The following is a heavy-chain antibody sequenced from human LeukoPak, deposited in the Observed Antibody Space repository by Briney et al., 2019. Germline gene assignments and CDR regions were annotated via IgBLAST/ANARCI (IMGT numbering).Heavy chain of an antibody. D-gene: IGHD6-19*01. V-gene: IGHV3-7*03. Sequence: GGSLRLSCAASGFRFSNYWMTWVRQAPGKGLEGVATITQDGSAKYYVDSVKGRFTISRDNAKKSLYLQMNSLRAEDTAVYYCAKSGWLEYWGQGTLVTVSS. J-gene: IGHJ4*02. CDR1: GFRFSNYW. CDR3: AKSGWLEY. CDR2: ITQDGSAK.